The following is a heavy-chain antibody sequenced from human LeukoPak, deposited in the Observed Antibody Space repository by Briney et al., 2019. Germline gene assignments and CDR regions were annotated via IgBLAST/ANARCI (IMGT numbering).Heavy chain of an antibody. CDR2: ISWNSGSI. J-gene: IGHJ4*02. CDR3: PKDLYAATSVPGSPPFDY. CDR1: GFTFDDYA. Sequence: PGGSLRLSCAASGFTFDDYAMHWVRQAPGKGLEWVSGISWNSGSIGYADSVKGRFTISRDNAKNSLYLQMNSLRAEDTALYYCPKDLYAATSVPGSPPFDYWGQGTLVTVSS. D-gene: IGHD6-19*01. V-gene: IGHV3-9*01.